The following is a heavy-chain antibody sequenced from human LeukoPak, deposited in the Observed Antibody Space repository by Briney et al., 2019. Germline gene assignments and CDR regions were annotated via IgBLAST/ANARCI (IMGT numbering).Heavy chain of an antibody. CDR3: ARDMLTRSSSSWDPYYFDY. J-gene: IGHJ4*02. CDR2: INPSGGST. Sequence: ASVKVSCKASGYTFTSYYMHWVRQAPGQGLEWMGVINPSGGSTSYAQKFQGRVTMTRDTYTSTVYMELSSLRSEDTAVYYCARDMLTRSSSSWDPYYFDYWGQGTLVTVSS. D-gene: IGHD6-13*01. CDR1: GYTFTSYY. V-gene: IGHV1-46*01.